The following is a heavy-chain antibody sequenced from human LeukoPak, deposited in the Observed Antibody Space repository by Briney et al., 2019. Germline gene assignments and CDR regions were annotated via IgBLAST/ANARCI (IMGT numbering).Heavy chain of an antibody. CDR1: GGSVSSYY. J-gene: IGHJ6*03. V-gene: IGHV4-59*02. D-gene: IGHD5-24*01. Sequence: SETLSLTCTVSGGSVSSYYWSWIRQAPGKGLEWIGYIYYSGSTYYNPSLKSRVTISVDTSKNQFSLKLSSVTAADTAVYYCARIRAEMATISDYYYMDVWGKGTTVTVSS. CDR2: IYYSGST. CDR3: ARIRAEMATISDYYYMDV.